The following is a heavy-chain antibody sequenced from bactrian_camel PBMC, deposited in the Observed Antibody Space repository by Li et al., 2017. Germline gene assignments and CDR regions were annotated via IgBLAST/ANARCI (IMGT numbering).Heavy chain of an antibody. CDR1: GFPLIWYD. J-gene: IGHJ6*01. Sequence: DVQLVESGGDSVQSGGSLRLSCAAAGFPLIWYDMTWIRQAPGKGLEWVSGISGGGDRTYYANSVTGRCTISRDSAKNTVYLQLNNPKTEDMAIYYCARSLVIDNIDITDFGYWGQGTQVTVS. V-gene: IGHV3S40*01. CDR3: ARSLVIDNIDITDFGY. CDR2: ISGGGDRT. D-gene: IGHD2*01.